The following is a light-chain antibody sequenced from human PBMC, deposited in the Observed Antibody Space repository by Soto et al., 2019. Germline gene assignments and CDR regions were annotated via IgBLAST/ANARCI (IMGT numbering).Light chain of an antibody. Sequence: EIVLTQSPGTLSLSPGERATLSCRASQSISSSYLAWYRQKPGQAPRLLIYGASSRAPAIPDRFSGGGSGTEFTRTISRLEPEDFAVYFCQHYGSSPPYTFGQGTKLEIK. V-gene: IGKV3-20*01. CDR1: QSISSSY. J-gene: IGKJ2*01. CDR3: QHYGSSPPYT. CDR2: GAS.